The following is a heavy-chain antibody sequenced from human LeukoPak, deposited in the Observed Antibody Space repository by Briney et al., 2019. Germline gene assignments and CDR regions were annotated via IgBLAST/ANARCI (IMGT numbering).Heavy chain of an antibody. D-gene: IGHD2-8*02. CDR1: GFSFSSYE. Sequence: GGSLRLSCAASGFSFSSYEMNWVRQAPGKGLEWVSYVIGGGNIIFYADSVKGRFTTFRDNAKNSLYLQMNSLRAEDTAIYYCATYRQVLLPFESWGQGTLVTVSS. V-gene: IGHV3-48*03. CDR3: ATYRQVLLPFES. J-gene: IGHJ4*02. CDR2: VIGGGNII.